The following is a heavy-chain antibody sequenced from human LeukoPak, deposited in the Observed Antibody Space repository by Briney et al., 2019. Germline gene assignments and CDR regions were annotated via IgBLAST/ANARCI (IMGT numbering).Heavy chain of an antibody. D-gene: IGHD2-2*02. CDR2: INHSGST. CDR3: ARGRSQVSTSWYINY. J-gene: IGHJ4*02. CDR1: GGSFSGYY. V-gene: IGHV4-34*01. Sequence: SSETLSLTCAAYGGSFSGYYWSWIRQPPGKGLEWIGEINHSGSTNYNPSLKSRVTISVDTSKNQFSLKLNSVTAADTAVYYYARGRSQVSTSWYINYWGQGTLVTVSS.